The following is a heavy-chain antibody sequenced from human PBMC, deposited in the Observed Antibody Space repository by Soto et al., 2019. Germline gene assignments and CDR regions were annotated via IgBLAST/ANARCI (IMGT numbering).Heavy chain of an antibody. CDR3: AREGSYGWYDC. CDR2: ISGYNGNA. V-gene: IGHV1-18*01. D-gene: IGHD2-15*01. CDR1: GYTFSSHG. Sequence: GASVKVSCKASGYTFSSHGIIWVRQAPGQGLEWMGWISGYNGNAKYAQRFQGRVTMTTDTSTSTVYMDLGSLGSDDSAVYYCAREGSYGWYDCWGQGTLVTVSS. J-gene: IGHJ5*01.